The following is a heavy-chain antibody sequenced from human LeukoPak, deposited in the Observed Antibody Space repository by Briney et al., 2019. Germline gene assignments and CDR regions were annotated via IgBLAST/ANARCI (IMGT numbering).Heavy chain of an antibody. Sequence: GGSLRLSCTSSGLTFSTSGFNWVRQAPGKGLEWVASIGPTGSDRYHADSIKGRFTISRDNANNFLYLQMNSLRAEDTAVYYCATETNGRHYDYWGQGTLLTVSS. V-gene: IGHV3-21*06. D-gene: IGHD1-14*01. J-gene: IGHJ4*02. CDR3: ATETNGRHYDY. CDR2: IGPTGSDR. CDR1: GLTFSTSG.